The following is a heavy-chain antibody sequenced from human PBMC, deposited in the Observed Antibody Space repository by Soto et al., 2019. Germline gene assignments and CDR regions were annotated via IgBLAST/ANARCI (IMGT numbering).Heavy chain of an antibody. J-gene: IGHJ5*02. V-gene: IGHV1-69*01. CDR1: GGTFSSYA. Sequence: QVQLVQSGAEVKKPGSSVKVSCKASGGTFSSYAISWVRQAPGQGLEWMGGIIPIFGTANYAQKFQGRVTITADESTSTAYMELSSLRSEDTAVYYCARVEGYDFQTLGYRGWFDPWGQGTLVTVSS. D-gene: IGHD5-12*01. CDR3: ARVEGYDFQTLGYRGWFDP. CDR2: IIPIFGTA.